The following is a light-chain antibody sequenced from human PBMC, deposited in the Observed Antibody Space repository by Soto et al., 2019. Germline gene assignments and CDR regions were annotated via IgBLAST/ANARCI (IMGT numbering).Light chain of an antibody. CDR1: SSDIGGYKY. CDR2: EVT. J-gene: IGLJ2*01. V-gene: IGLV2-14*01. CDR3: TSYTSSNPPVV. Sequence: QSALTQPASVSGSPGQSITISCTGTSSDIGGYKYVSWYQQHTGKAPKLMIYEVTNRPSGVSNSFSGSKSGNTASLTISGLQAEDDADYYCTSYTSSNPPVVFGGGTQLTVL.